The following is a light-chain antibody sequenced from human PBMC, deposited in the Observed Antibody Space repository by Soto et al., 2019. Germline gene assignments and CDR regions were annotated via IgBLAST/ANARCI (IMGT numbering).Light chain of an antibody. CDR3: EKYT. Sequence: EVVLAQSPATLSLSPGERATLSCRASQSVSSYLAWYQQKPGQAPRLLIYDASNRATGIPARFSGSGSGTDFTLTISSLEFLFNDAYTTEKYT. V-gene: IGKV3-11*01. CDR1: QSVSSY. J-gene: IGKJ2*01. CDR2: DAS.